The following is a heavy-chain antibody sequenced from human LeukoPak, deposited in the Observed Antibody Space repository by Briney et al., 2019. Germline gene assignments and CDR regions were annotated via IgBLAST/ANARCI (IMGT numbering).Heavy chain of an antibody. CDR2: ISAYNGNT. CDR3: ASCEVYGSDYYYGMDV. V-gene: IGHV1-18*01. CDR1: GGTFSSYA. J-gene: IGHJ6*02. Sequence: GASVKVSCKASGGTFSSYAISWVRQAPGQGLEWMGWISAYNGNTNYAQKLQGRVTMTTDTSTSTAYMELRSLRSDDTAVYYCASCEVYGSDYYYGMDVWGQGTTVTVSS. D-gene: IGHD3-10*01.